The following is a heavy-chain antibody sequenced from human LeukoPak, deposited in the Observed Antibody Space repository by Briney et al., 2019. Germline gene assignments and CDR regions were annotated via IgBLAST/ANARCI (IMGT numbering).Heavy chain of an antibody. CDR1: GYTFTNYD. Sequence: GASVKDSCKASGYTFTNYDINWLRQGTGQGLEWMAWMTPNSGNTGHEQKFQGRLTMTRDISISTAYMELSSLRSEDTAVYYCAFCGGDCGGAFDVWGQRTTVTVSS. CDR2: MTPNSGNT. CDR3: AFCGGDCGGAFDV. V-gene: IGHV1-8*01. J-gene: IGHJ3*01. D-gene: IGHD2-21*02.